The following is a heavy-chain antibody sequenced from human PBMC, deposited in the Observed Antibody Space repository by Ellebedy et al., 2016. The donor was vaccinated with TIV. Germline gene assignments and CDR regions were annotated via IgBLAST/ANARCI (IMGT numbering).Heavy chain of an antibody. D-gene: IGHD1-26*01. CDR3: AREWGDSGNYSEQYFDY. V-gene: IGHV3-7*01. CDR2: IKQDGSEK. J-gene: IGHJ4*02. CDR1: GFTFSSYW. Sequence: GGSLRLSXAASGFTFSSYWMSWVRQAPGKGLEWVANIKQDGSEKYYVDSVKGRFTISRDNAKNSLYLQMNSLRAEDTAVYYCAREWGDSGNYSEQYFDYWGQGTLVTVSS.